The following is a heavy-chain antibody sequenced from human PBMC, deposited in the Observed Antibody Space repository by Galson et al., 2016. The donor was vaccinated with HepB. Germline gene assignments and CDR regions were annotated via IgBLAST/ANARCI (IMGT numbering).Heavy chain of an antibody. V-gene: IGHV5-51*01. CDR2: IFPGDSDT. Sequence: QSGAEVKKPGESLQISCKASGYIFTEYWIGWVRQIPGKGLEWMGIIFPGDSDTRYSPSFQGQVTISVDKSLSTAYLQWSSLKPSDSAIYYCARRDLRDGFDIWGQGTMVTVSS. CDR1: GYIFTEYW. CDR3: ARRDLRDGFDI. J-gene: IGHJ3*02.